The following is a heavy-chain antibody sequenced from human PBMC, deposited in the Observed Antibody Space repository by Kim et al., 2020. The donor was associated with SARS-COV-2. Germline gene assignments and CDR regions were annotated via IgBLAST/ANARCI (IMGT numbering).Heavy chain of an antibody. V-gene: IGHV5-51*01. J-gene: IGHJ4*02. CDR1: GYSFPNHW. CDR2: IYVDDSDI. Sequence: GESLKISCQGSGYSFPNHWIGWVRQMPGRGPEFMGIIYVDDSDIRYSPSFQGHVTISADKSINTAYLQWSSLEASDTAMYYCARSRNYYDVTGVRPAFDYWGQGTPVTVSA. CDR3: ARSRNYYDVTGVRPAFDY. D-gene: IGHD3-22*01.